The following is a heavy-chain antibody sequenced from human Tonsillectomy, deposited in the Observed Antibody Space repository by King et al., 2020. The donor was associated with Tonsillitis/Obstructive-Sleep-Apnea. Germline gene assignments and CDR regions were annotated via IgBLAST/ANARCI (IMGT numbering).Heavy chain of an antibody. CDR2: INPSDGFT. V-gene: IGHV1-46*01. CDR1: GYTFTRYY. D-gene: IGHD3-22*01. CDR3: ARDVFVGGYIDS. Sequence: QLVQSGAEVKTPGASVKVSCKASGYTFTRYYIHWVRQARGQGLEWMGIINPSDGFTTYAQKFQGRVTMTTDTSASTVYLQLSSLRSEDTAVYYCARDVFVGGYIDSWGKEPLVPVS. J-gene: IGHJ4*02.